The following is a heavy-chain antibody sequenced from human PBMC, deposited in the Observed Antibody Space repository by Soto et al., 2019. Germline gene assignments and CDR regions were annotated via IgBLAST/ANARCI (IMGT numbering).Heavy chain of an antibody. CDR1: GGSISSGGYY. Sequence: QVQLQESGPGLVKPSQTLSLTCTVSGGSISSGGYYWSWIRQHPGKGLEWIGYIYYSGSTYYNPSLKSRVTMSVDTSKNQFSLKLSSVTAADTAVYYCARRRFVAHYFDYWGQGTLVTVSS. CDR3: ARRRFVAHYFDY. CDR2: IYYSGST. V-gene: IGHV4-31*03. J-gene: IGHJ4*02. D-gene: IGHD2-15*01.